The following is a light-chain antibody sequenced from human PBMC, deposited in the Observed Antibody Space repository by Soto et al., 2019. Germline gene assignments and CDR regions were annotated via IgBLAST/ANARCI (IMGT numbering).Light chain of an antibody. CDR2: GAS. CDR1: QDITRW. V-gene: IGKV1-12*01. Sequence: DIQMTQSPSTLAGSVGCRFNITCRASQDITRWLAWYQQKKGKAPKLLIYGASSLQSGVPSRLRGSGSETDFTLTISSLQNEDSATYYCQQTNTFTLTFGGGTKVDIK. CDR3: QQTNTFTLT. J-gene: IGKJ4*01.